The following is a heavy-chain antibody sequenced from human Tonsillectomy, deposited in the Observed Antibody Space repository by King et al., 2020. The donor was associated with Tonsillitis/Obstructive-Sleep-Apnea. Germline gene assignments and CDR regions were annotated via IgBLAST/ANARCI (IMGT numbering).Heavy chain of an antibody. Sequence: QLQESGPGLVKPLETLSLTCTVSGGSISSNYWSWIRQPPGKGLDWIGYIYYSGNTNYNPSLKSRVTISVDMSKNQFSLKLSSVSAADAAVYYCAKHPDGDCSGGSCRYGLDVWGQGTTVTVSS. CDR1: GGSISSNY. D-gene: IGHD2-15*01. CDR2: IYYSGNT. V-gene: IGHV4-59*08. CDR3: AKHPDGDCSGGSCRYGLDV. J-gene: IGHJ6*02.